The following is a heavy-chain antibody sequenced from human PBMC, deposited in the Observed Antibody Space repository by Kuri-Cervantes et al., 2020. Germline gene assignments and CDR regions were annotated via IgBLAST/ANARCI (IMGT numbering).Heavy chain of an antibody. D-gene: IGHD3-22*01. Sequence: SQTLSLTCAVYGGSFSGYYWGWIRQPPGKGLEWIGSIYHSGSTYYNPSLKSRVTISVDTSKNQFSLKLSSVTAADTAVYYCARGVYDSSGYYYYYYMDVWGKGTTVTVSS. CDR2: IYHSGST. CDR1: GGSFSGYY. CDR3: ARGVYDSSGYYYYYYMDV. V-gene: IGHV4-38-2*01. J-gene: IGHJ6*03.